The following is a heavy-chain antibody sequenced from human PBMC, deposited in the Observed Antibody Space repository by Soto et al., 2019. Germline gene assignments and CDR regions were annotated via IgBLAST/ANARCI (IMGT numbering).Heavy chain of an antibody. CDR1: GYTFTSYD. D-gene: IGHD2-2*01. CDR2: MNPNSGNR. V-gene: IGHV1-8*01. CDR3: ARLLGYCSSTSCTGGMDY. J-gene: IGHJ4*02. Sequence: QVQLVQSGAEVKKPGASVKVSCKASGYTFTSYDINWVRQATGQGLEWMGWMNPNSGNRGYAQKCQNRVTMTRNTSISTAYMELSSLRSEDTAVYYCARLLGYCSSTSCTGGMDYWGQVTLVTVSS.